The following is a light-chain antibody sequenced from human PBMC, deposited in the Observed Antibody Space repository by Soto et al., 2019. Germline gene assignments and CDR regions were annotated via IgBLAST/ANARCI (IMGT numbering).Light chain of an antibody. V-gene: IGKV1-5*03. CDR3: QQYATYWS. CDR1: QSISPW. Sequence: DIQMTQSPSTLSASVGDRVTITCRASQSISPWLAWYQQIPGEAPKLLIYKASSLESWVPSRFSGSGSGTEFTLTISSLQPDDVAIYYCQQYATYWSFGQGTKVEIK. CDR2: KAS. J-gene: IGKJ1*01.